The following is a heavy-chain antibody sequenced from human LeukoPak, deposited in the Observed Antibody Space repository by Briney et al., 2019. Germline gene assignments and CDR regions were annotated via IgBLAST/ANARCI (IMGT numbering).Heavy chain of an antibody. CDR1: GFTFSSYV. D-gene: IGHD1-26*01. CDR3: ARDKGGSYILDY. V-gene: IGHV3-48*03. J-gene: IGHJ4*02. CDR2: ISSSGSTI. Sequence: PGGSLRLSCAASGFTFSSYVMNWVRQAPGKGLEWVSYISSSGSTIYYADSVKGRFTISRDNAKNSLCLQMNSLRAEDTAVYYCARDKGGSYILDYWGQGTLVTVSS.